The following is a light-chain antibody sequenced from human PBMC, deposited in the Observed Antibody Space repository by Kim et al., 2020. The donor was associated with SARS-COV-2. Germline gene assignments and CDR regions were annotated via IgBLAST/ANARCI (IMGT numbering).Light chain of an antibody. CDR2: DAA. J-gene: IGKJ4*01. CDR3: QHYGASPLT. V-gene: IGKV3-20*01. Sequence: LSPGQRATLACRASQSVGTFLGWYQQKPGQAPRLLIYDAANRATGIPARFSGSGSGTDFILTISRLDPEDFAVYYCQHYGASPLTFGGGTKVDIK. CDR1: QSVGTF.